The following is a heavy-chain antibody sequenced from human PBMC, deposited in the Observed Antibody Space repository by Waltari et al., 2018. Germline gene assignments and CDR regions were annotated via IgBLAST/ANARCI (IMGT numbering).Heavy chain of an antibody. D-gene: IGHD5-18*01. CDR3: ARAPYSYGIFDY. Sequence: QVQLQESGPGLVKPSETLSLTCTVSGGSISSHYWSWIRQPPGKGLEWIGYIYYSGSTNYNPSLKSRVTISVDTSKNQFSLKLSSVTAADTAVYYCARAPYSYGIFDYWGQGTLVTVSS. V-gene: IGHV4-59*11. CDR1: GGSISSHY. J-gene: IGHJ4*02. CDR2: IYYSGST.